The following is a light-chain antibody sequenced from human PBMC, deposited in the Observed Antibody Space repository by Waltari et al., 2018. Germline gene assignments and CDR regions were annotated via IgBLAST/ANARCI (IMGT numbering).Light chain of an antibody. V-gene: IGKV1-27*01. CDR1: QGISHY. CDR2: AAS. Sequence: DIQMTQSPSSLSASVGDRVTITCRATQGISHYLAWYQQKPGKVPKVLIYAASTLQSGVPSRFSGSGSGTDFTLTISSLQPEDVATYYCQKYDSAPRTFGQGTKVEIK. CDR3: QKYDSAPRT. J-gene: IGKJ1*01.